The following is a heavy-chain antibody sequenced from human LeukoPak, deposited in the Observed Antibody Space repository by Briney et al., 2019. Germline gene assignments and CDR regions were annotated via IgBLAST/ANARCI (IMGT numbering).Heavy chain of an antibody. CDR1: GGSISGYY. V-gene: IGHV4-4*08. D-gene: IGHD6-19*01. CDR3: ARYEAVAGVFDY. Sequence: PSETLSLTCTVSGGSISGYYWSWIRQPPGKGLEWIGRIYSSGSTNYNPSLKSRVTISVDTSKNQFSLKLSSVTAADTAVYYCARYEAVAGVFDYWGQGTLVTVSS. J-gene: IGHJ4*02. CDR2: IYSSGST.